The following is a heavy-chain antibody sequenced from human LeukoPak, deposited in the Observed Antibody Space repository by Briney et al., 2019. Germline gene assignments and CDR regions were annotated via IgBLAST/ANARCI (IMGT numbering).Heavy chain of an antibody. J-gene: IGHJ6*04. CDR1: GFTFSSYG. D-gene: IGHD1-1*01. Sequence: GGSLRLSCAASGFTFSSYGMHWVRQAPGKGLEWVAVIWYDGSNKYYADSAKGRFTISRDNSKNTLYLQMNSLRAEDTAVYYCAREENDYGLDVWGEGTTVTVSS. CDR2: IWYDGSNK. V-gene: IGHV3-33*01. CDR3: AREENDYGLDV.